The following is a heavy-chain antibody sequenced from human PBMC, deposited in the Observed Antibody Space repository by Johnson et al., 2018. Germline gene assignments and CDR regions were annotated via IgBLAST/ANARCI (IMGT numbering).Heavy chain of an antibody. CDR3: ARDFRADHWDLFYSYYYMDV. D-gene: IGHD3-10*01. V-gene: IGHV3-73*01. J-gene: IGHJ6*03. Sequence: VQLVESGGGLVQPGGSLKVSCADSGFNFSVPAMHWVRQASAKGLEWVGHFRTKANNYATPYTVSMKGRFSISRDDSNNTAYLQMIRLKIEDTAVYYFARDFRADHWDLFYSYYYMDVWGKGTTVTVSS. CDR2: FRTKANNYAT. CDR1: GFNFSVPA.